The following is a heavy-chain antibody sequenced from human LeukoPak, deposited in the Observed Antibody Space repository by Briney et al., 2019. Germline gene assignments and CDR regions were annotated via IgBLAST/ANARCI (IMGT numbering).Heavy chain of an antibody. Sequence: GGSLSLSCTASGFTFGDYAMSWFRQAPGKGLEWVGFIRSKAYGGTTEYAASVKGRFTISRDDSKSIAYLQMNSLKTEDTAVYYCTRAYSSSYDAFDIWGQGTMVTVSS. J-gene: IGHJ3*02. CDR1: GFTFGDYA. CDR2: IRSKAYGGTT. D-gene: IGHD6-6*01. CDR3: TRAYSSSYDAFDI. V-gene: IGHV3-49*03.